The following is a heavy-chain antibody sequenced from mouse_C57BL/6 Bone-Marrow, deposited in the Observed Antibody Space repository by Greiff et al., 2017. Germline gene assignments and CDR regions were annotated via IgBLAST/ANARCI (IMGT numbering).Heavy chain of an antibody. CDR2: IDPENGDT. D-gene: IGHD2-3*01. J-gene: IGHJ2*01. V-gene: IGHV14-1*01. CDR1: GFNIKDYY. CDR3: TTNDGYYCYFDY. Sequence: VQLQQSGAELVRPGASVQLSCTASGFNIKDYYMHWVKQRPEQGLEWIGRIDPENGDTEYAPKFQGKATMTADTSSNTAYLQLNSLTSEDTAVYYWTTNDGYYCYFDYWGQGTTLTVSS.